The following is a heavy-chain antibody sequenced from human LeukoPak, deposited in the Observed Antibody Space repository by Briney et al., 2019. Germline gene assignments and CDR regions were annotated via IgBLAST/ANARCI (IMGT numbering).Heavy chain of an antibody. CDR3: ARDPSTYDYVWGSYRYTTRHEDY. J-gene: IGHJ4*02. CDR2: IYTSGST. D-gene: IGHD3-16*02. V-gene: IGHV4-4*07. Sequence: SETLSLTCTVSGGSISSYYWSWIRQPAGKGLEWIGRIYTSGSTNYNPSLKSRVTMSVDTSKNQFSLKLSSVTAADTAVYYCARDPSTYDYVWGSYRYTTRHEDYWGQGTLVTVSS. CDR1: GGSISSYY.